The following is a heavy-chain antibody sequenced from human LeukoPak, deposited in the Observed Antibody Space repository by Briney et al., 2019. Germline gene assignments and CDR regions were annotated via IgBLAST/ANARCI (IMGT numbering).Heavy chain of an antibody. V-gene: IGHV3-7*01. CDR3: ARDLFTGSSGWYHWGFDY. D-gene: IGHD6-13*01. CDR1: GFTFSSDW. CDR2: IKQDGSEK. J-gene: IGHJ4*02. Sequence: PGWALRLACAASGFTFSSDWMSWVRQAPGKGLEWVANIKQDGSEKYYVDSVKGRFTISRDNAKNSLYLQMNSLRAEDTAVYYCARDLFTGSSGWYHWGFDYWGQGTLVAVSS.